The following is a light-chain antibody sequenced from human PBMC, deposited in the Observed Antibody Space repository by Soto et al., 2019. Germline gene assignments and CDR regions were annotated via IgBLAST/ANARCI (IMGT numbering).Light chain of an antibody. V-gene: IGKV3-15*01. Sequence: EVVLTQSPGTLSVSPGERATLSCRASQSVGSSLAWYQQEPGQAPRLLIYGASTRATGIPARFSGSGSGTEFTLTISSLQSEDFAVYYCQQYGSSPWTFGQGTKVDIK. CDR1: QSVGSS. J-gene: IGKJ1*01. CDR2: GAS. CDR3: QQYGSSPWT.